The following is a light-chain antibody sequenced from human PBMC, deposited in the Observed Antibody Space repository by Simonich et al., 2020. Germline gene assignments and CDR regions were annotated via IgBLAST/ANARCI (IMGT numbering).Light chain of an antibody. J-gene: IGKJ1*01. CDR2: GAS. V-gene: IGKV3-15*01. CDR3: QQYNNWPWT. CDR1: QSVSSN. Sequence: EIVMTQSPATLSVSPGERATLSCRARQSVSSNLAWYQQKPGQAPRLLIYGASTRATGIPARCSGSGSGTEFTLTISSLQSEDFAVYYCQQYNNWPWTFGQGTKVEIK.